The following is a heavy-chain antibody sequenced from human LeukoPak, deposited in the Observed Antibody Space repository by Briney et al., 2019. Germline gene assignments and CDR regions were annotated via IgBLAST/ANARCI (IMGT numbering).Heavy chain of an antibody. CDR3: ASSGSYRFDY. V-gene: IGHV3-74*01. D-gene: IGHD1-26*01. CDR2: IKGDGIST. Sequence: GGSLRLSCAASGFDFSSNWMHWVRHAPGQGLVWVSRIKGDGISTNYADSVKGRFTISRDIAKNTLYLQMNSLRDEDTAVYYCASSGSYRFDYWGQGTLVTVSS. CDR1: GFDFSSNW. J-gene: IGHJ4*02.